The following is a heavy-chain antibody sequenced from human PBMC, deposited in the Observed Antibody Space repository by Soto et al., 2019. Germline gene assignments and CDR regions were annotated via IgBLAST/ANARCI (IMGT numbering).Heavy chain of an antibody. Sequence: SETLSITCAVCGEFVSSGSYDWSWIRQPPGKGLEWIGEMSHSGGTHFNPSLKSRVTISVDTSKNQFSLKMSSVTAADTALYYCARVERGTATTVVDAFDIWGPGTMVTVSS. CDR3: ARVERGTATTVVDAFDI. CDR1: GEFVSSGSYD. J-gene: IGHJ3*02. CDR2: MSHSGGT. D-gene: IGHD1-1*01. V-gene: IGHV4-61*01.